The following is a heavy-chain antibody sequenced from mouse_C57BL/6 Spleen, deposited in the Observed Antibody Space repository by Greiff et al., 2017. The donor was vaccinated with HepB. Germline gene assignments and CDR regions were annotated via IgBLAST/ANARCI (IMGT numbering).Heavy chain of an antibody. Sequence: EVQLQQSGPGLVKPSQSLSLTCSVTGYSITSGYYWNWIRQFPGNKLEWMGYISYDGSNNYNPSLKNRISITRDTSKNQFFLKLNSVTTEDTATYYCARGGSAVWLAYWGQGTLVTVSA. CDR2: ISYDGSN. CDR1: GYSITSGYY. D-gene: IGHD3-2*02. CDR3: ARGGSAVWLAY. V-gene: IGHV3-6*01. J-gene: IGHJ3*01.